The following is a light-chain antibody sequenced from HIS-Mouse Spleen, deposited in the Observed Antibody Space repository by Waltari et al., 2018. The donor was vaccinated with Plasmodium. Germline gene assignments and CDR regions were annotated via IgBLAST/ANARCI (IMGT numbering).Light chain of an antibody. CDR2: AAS. CDR1: QGISSY. V-gene: IGKV1-8*01. J-gene: IGKJ4*01. Sequence: AIRMTQSPSSLSASTGDRVTITCRASQGISSYLAWYQQKPGKAPKLLIYAASTLQSGVPSRFSGSGSGTDFTLTISCLQSEDFATYDCQQYYSYPLTFGGGTEVEIK. CDR3: QQYYSYPLT.